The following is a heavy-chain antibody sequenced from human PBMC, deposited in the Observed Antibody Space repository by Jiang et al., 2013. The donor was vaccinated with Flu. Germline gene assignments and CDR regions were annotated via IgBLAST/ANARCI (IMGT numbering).Heavy chain of an antibody. D-gene: IGHD2-15*01. CDR1: GGSISSSDYY. Sequence: SGSGLVKPSETLSLTCTVSGGSISSSDYYWGWIRQPPGKGLEWIGSIYNSGNTYYNPSLKSRVAISADTSKNQFSLKLSSVTAADTAVYYCARGRWELPYWGQGTLVTVSS. CDR2: IYNSGNT. V-gene: IGHV4-39*07. J-gene: IGHJ4*02. CDR3: ARGRWELPY.